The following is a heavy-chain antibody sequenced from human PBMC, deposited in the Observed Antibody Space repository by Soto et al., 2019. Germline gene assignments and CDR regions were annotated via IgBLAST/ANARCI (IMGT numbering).Heavy chain of an antibody. D-gene: IGHD3-10*01. CDR1: GGSFSGYY. Sequence: QVQLQQWGAGLLKPSETLSLTCAVYGGSFSGYYWSWIRQPPGKGLEWIGEINHSGSTNYNPSLKIRVTISVDTSKNQFSLKLSSVTAADTAVYYCARVKYYGSGSYYNLNWFDPWGQGTLVTVSS. CDR3: ARVKYYGSGSYYNLNWFDP. J-gene: IGHJ5*02. CDR2: INHSGST. V-gene: IGHV4-34*01.